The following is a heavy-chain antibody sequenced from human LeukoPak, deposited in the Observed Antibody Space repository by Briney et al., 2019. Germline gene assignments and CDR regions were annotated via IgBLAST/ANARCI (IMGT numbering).Heavy chain of an antibody. CDR1: GFTVSSSY. D-gene: IGHD4-17*01. J-gene: IGHJ4*02. CDR2: IYSGGGT. CDR3: ARVDDYGDYGIDY. Sequence: GGSLRLSCAASGFTVSSSYMNWVRQAPGKGLEWVSIIYSGGGTYYADSVKGRFTISRDNSKNTLYLQMNSLRAEDTAVYYCARVDDYGDYGIDYWGQGTLVTVSS. V-gene: IGHV3-66*01.